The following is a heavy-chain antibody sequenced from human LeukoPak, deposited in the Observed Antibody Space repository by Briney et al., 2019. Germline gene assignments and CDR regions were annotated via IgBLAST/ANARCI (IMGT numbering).Heavy chain of an antibody. V-gene: IGHV3-23*01. CDR2: ISGSGGST. CDR1: GFTFSSYG. Sequence: GGSLRLSCAASGFTFSSYGMHWVRQAPGKGLEWVSAISGSGGSTYYADSVKGRFTISRDNSKNMLYLQMNSLRAEDTAVYYCTKLGNYYDSSGYIRFDYWGQGTLVTVSS. CDR3: TKLGNYYDSSGYIRFDY. J-gene: IGHJ4*02. D-gene: IGHD3-22*01.